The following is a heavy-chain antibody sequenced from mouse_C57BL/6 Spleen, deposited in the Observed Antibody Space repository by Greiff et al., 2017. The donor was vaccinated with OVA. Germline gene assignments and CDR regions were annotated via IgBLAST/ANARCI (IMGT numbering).Heavy chain of an antibody. D-gene: IGHD2-1*01. CDR2: IDPSDSYT. CDR1: GYTFTSYW. J-gene: IGHJ2*01. V-gene: IGHV1-59*01. CDR3: ARGGIYYGNYQIDY. Sequence: VQLQQPGAELVRPGTSVKLSCKASGYTFTSYWMHWVKQRPGQGLEWIGVIDPSDSYTNYNQKFKGKATLTVDTSSSTAYMQLSSLTSEDSAVYYCARGGIYYGNYQIDYWGQGTTLTVSS.